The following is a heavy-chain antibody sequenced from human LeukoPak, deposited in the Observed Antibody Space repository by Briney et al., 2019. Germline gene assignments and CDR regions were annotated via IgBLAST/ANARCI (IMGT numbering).Heavy chain of an antibody. J-gene: IGHJ4*02. D-gene: IGHD3-10*01. CDR1: GFTFSSYW. CDR3: ARVGITMVRGRPGYYFDY. CDR2: MKQDGSEK. Sequence: GGSLRLSCAASGFTFSSYWMSWVRQAPGKGLEWVANMKQDGSEKYYVDSVKGRFTISRDNAKNSLYLQMNSLRAEDTAVDYCARVGITMVRGRPGYYFDYWGQGTLVTVSS. V-gene: IGHV3-7*01.